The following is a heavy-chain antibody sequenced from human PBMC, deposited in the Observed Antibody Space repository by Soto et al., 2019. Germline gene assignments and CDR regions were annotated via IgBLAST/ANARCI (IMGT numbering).Heavy chain of an antibody. D-gene: IGHD6-19*01. CDR1: GFTFNTYG. CDR3: AKDRGSGWYNFPAPIDS. Sequence: QVHLVESGGGVVQPGRSLRLSCAASGFTFNTYGMHWVRQAPGKGLEWVTVISYDGSSQNYADSVKGRFTISRDKSKNTLYLQMNSLRAEDTAVYYCAKDRGSGWYNFPAPIDSWGQGTLVTVSS. J-gene: IGHJ4*02. CDR2: ISYDGSSQ. V-gene: IGHV3-30*18.